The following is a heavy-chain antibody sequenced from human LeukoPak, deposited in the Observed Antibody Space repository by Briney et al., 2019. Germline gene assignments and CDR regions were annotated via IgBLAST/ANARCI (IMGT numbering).Heavy chain of an antibody. CDR1: GGSISSGGYY. CDR2: IYYSGST. J-gene: IGHJ6*02. Sequence: SQTLSLTCTVSGGSISSGGYYWSWIRQHPGKGLEWIGYIYYSGSTYYNPSLKSRVTISVDTSKNQFSLKLSSVTAADTAVYYCARVNTMIVVVIGRYGMDVWGQGTTVTVSS. D-gene: IGHD3-22*01. V-gene: IGHV4-31*03. CDR3: ARVNTMIVVVIGRYGMDV.